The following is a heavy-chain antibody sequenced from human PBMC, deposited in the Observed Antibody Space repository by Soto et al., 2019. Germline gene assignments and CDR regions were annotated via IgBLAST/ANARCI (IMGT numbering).Heavy chain of an antibody. CDR2: ISSSSSDI. CDR3: ASLVAAPSSFSSYYYGMDV. Sequence: VGSLRLSCAASGFTFRSYTMDWVRQAPGKGLEWVSSISSSSSDIYYADSVKGRFTVSRDNAKNSLYLQMNSLRAEDTAVYYCASLVAAPSSFSSYYYGMDVWGQGTTVTVSS. J-gene: IGHJ6*02. V-gene: IGHV3-21*01. D-gene: IGHD6-6*01. CDR1: GFTFRSYT.